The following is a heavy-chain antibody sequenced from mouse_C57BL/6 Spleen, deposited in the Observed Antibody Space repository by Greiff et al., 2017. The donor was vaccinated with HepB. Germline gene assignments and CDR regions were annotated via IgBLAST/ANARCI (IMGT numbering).Heavy chain of an antibody. J-gene: IGHJ3*01. Sequence: QVQLKQSGPELVKPGASVKLSCKASGYTFTSYDINWVKQRPGQGLEWIGWIYPRDGSTKYNEKFKGKATLTVDTSSSTAYMELHSLTSEDSAVYFCARWGTTVVAPFAYWGQGTLVTVSA. CDR1: GYTFTSYD. CDR3: ARWGTTVVAPFAY. V-gene: IGHV1-85*01. CDR2: IYPRDGST. D-gene: IGHD1-1*01.